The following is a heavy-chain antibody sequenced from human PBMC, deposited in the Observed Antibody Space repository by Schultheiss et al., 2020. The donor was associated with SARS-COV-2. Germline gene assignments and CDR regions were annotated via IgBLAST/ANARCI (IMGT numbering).Heavy chain of an antibody. V-gene: IGHV1-18*01. J-gene: IGHJ5*02. D-gene: IGHD3-16*01. CDR1: GYSFTSYG. Sequence: GGSLRLSCKGSGYSFTSYGISWVRQAPGQGLEWMGWISAYNGNTNYAQKLQGRVTMTRDTSTSTVYMELSSLRSEDTAVYYCARGGGNWFDPWGQGTLVTVSS. CDR2: ISAYNGNT. CDR3: ARGGGNWFDP.